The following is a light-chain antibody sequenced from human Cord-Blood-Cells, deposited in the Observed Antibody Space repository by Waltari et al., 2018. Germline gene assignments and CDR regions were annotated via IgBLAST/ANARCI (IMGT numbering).Light chain of an antibody. CDR2: RNK. J-gene: IGLJ1*01. CDR3: AAWDDSLSGLYV. V-gene: IGLV1-47*01. CDR1: SSNIGSNY. Sequence: QSVLTQPPSASGTPGQRVTISCSGSSSNIGSNYVYWYQQLPGTAPKLLIYRNKQRPSGVPERFSGSKSGTSASLAISGLRSEDEADYYCAAWDDSLSGLYVFGTGTKVTVL.